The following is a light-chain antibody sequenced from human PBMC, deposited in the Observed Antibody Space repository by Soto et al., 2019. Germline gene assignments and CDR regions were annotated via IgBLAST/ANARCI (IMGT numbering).Light chain of an antibody. CDR1: QSVSSY. Sequence: DIVLRPSPATLSLSPGARATLSCRASQSVSSYLAWYQQKPGQAPRLLIYDASNRATGIPARFSGSGSGTDFTLTISSLEPEDFAVYYCQQRSNWRTFGQGTKVAI. J-gene: IGKJ1*01. V-gene: IGKV3-11*01. CDR3: QQRSNWRT. CDR2: DAS.